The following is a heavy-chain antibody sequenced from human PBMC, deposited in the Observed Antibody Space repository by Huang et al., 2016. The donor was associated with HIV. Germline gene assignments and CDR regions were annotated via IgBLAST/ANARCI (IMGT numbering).Heavy chain of an antibody. CDR1: GFKFSNYW. CDR3: ARAGGFEI. D-gene: IGHD2-15*01. Sequence: EEHLVESGGGLVQPGGSLRVSCEASGFKFSNYWMQWVRQAPGKGLMGVARIKIDGRTTDYADSVKGRFTISRDNAKNTLYLQMSSLTAEDTAIYYCARAGGFEIWGQGTVVTVSS. CDR2: IKIDGRTT. J-gene: IGHJ3*02. V-gene: IGHV3-74*01.